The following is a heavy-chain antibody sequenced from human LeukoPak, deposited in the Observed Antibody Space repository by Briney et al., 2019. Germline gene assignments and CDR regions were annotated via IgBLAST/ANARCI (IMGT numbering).Heavy chain of an antibody. CDR2: IITSSSYI. CDR1: GFTFSSYS. Sequence: GGSLRLSCAASGFTFSSYSMNWVRQAPGKGLEWVSSIITSSSYIYYADSVKGRFTISRDNAKNSLYLQMNSLRDEDTAVYYCAREWILVVPAANDAFDIWGQGTMVTVSS. J-gene: IGHJ3*02. CDR3: AREWILVVPAANDAFDI. V-gene: IGHV3-21*01. D-gene: IGHD2-2*01.